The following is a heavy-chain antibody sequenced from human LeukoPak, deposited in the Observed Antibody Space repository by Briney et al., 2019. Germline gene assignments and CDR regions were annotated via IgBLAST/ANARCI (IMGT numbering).Heavy chain of an antibody. CDR1: GYTFTSYD. J-gene: IGHJ3*02. V-gene: IGHV1-8*01. CDR3: ARGSWELLPNAFDI. Sequence: ASVKVSCKASGYTFTSYDINWVRQATGQGLEWMGWMNPNSGNTGYAQKFQGRVTMTRNTSISTAYMELSSLRSEDTAVYYCARGSWELLPNAFDIWGQGTMVTVSS. D-gene: IGHD1-26*01. CDR2: MNPNSGNT.